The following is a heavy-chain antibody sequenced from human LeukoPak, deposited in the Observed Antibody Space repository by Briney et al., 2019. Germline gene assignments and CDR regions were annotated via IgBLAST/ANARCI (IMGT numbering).Heavy chain of an antibody. CDR1: GYTLTELS. J-gene: IGHJ4*02. CDR3: ATAVLRYFDWFWSY. D-gene: IGHD3-9*01. V-gene: IGHV1-24*01. CDR2: FDPEDGET. Sequence: ASVKVSCKVSGYTLTELSMHWVRQAPGKGLGWIGGFDPEDGETIYAQKFQGRVTMTEDTSTDTAYMELSSLRSEDTAVYYCATAVLRYFDWFWSYWGQGTLVTVSS.